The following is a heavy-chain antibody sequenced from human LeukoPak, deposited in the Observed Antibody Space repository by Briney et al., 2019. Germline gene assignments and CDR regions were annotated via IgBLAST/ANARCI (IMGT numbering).Heavy chain of an antibody. Sequence: PGGSLRLSCAASGFTFSSYSMNWVRQAPGKGLEWVSSISSSSYIYYADSVKGRFTISRDNAKNSLYLQMNSLRAEDTAVYYCARDQIVGATRDPFDYWGQGTLVTVSS. CDR3: ARDQIVGATRDPFDY. CDR1: GFTFSSYS. CDR2: ISSSSYI. J-gene: IGHJ4*02. D-gene: IGHD1-26*01. V-gene: IGHV3-21*01.